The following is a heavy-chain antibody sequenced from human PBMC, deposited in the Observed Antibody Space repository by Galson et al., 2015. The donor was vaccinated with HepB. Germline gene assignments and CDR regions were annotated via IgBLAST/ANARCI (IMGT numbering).Heavy chain of an antibody. D-gene: IGHD4/OR15-4a*01. V-gene: IGHV3-48*03. CDR3: ARDRDRAAGPRLWGY. Sequence: SLRLSCAASGFSFSDYEMNWVRQPPGKGLEWVSYISSGASTMYYGDYVKGRFTVSRDNSKNSLYLQMNSLRVDDTAVYYCARDRDRAAGPRLWGYWGQGSLVTVSS. CDR1: GFSFSDYE. J-gene: IGHJ4*02. CDR2: ISSGASTM.